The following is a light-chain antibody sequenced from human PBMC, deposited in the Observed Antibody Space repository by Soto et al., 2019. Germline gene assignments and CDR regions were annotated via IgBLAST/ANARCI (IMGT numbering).Light chain of an antibody. CDR3: QQYGSSPLT. Sequence: EIVLTQSPGTLSLSPGERATLSCRAIQSVSSSYLAWYQQKPGQAPRFLIYGASYRATGIPDRFSGSGSGTHFTLTISRLEPEDFAVYYCQQYGSSPLTFGGGTKVDIK. J-gene: IGKJ4*01. V-gene: IGKV3-20*01. CDR2: GAS. CDR1: QSVSSSY.